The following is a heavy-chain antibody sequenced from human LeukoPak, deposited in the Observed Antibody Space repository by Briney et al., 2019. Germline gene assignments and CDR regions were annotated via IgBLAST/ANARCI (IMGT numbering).Heavy chain of an antibody. J-gene: IGHJ4*02. CDR2: FDPEDAEI. D-gene: IGHD2-15*01. CDR3: AAEGQWSLVHYFNS. CDR1: GNTLTDLS. V-gene: IGHV1-24*01. Sequence: ASVKVSCKVCGNTLTDLSIHWVRQAPGKGLDGMGGFDPEDAEIIYAEKFQDRVTMTEDPSTDTAYLELSSLRSEDTAVYYCAAEGQWSLVHYFNSWGQGTLVTVSS.